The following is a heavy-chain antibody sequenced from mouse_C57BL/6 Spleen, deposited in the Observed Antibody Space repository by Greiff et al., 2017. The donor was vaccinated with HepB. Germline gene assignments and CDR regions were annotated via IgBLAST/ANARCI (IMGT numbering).Heavy chain of an antibody. J-gene: IGHJ1*03. CDR2: IYPGSGST. D-gene: IGHD1-1*01. CDR3: AIYPHYYGSSYGYFDV. CDR1: GYTFTSYW. Sequence: QVQLQQPGAELVKPGASVKMSCKASGYTFTSYWITWVKQRPGQGLEWIGDIYPGSGSTNYNEKFKSKATLTVDTSSSTAYMQLSSLTSEDSAVYYCAIYPHYYGSSYGYFDVWGTGTTVTVSS. V-gene: IGHV1-55*01.